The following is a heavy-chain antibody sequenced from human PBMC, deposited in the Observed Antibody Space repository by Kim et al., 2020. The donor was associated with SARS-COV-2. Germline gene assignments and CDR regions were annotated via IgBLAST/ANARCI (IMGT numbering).Heavy chain of an antibody. CDR3: ARVRYCDY. V-gene: IGHV3-74*01. D-gene: IGHD2-21*02. Sequence: YPDSVKGRFTISRDNAKNTLYLEMNTLRPEDTAVYYCARVRYCDYWGQGTLVTVSS. J-gene: IGHJ4*02.